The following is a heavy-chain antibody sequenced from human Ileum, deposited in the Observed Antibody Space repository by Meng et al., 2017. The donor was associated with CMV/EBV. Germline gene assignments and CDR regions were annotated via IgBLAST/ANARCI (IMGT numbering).Heavy chain of an antibody. D-gene: IGHD1/OR15-1a*01. CDR1: GFTFRSYW. CDR2: IKTDGSDK. V-gene: IGHV3-7*03. Sequence: GGSLRLSCAASGFTFRSYWMSWVRQAPGKGLEWVANIKTDGSDKYFVDSVKGRFTISRDNAKNSLFLQMNSLRVEDTAMYYCARLQQQTWAFGMDVWGQGTTVTVSS. J-gene: IGHJ6*02. CDR3: ARLQQQTWAFGMDV.